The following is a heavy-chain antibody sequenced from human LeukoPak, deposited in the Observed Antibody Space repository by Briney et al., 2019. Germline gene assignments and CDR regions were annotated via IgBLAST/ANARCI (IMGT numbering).Heavy chain of an antibody. V-gene: IGHV3-23*01. CDR3: AKDLRDFGTTVIGYFQH. CDR1: GFTFSSYA. J-gene: IGHJ1*01. Sequence: GGSLRLSCAASGFTFSSYAMSWVRQAPGKGLEWVSAISGSGGSTYYADSVKGRFTISRDNSKNTLYLQMNSLRAEDTAVYYCAKDLRDFGTTVIGYFQHWGQGTLVTVSS. D-gene: IGHD4-11*01. CDR2: ISGSGGST.